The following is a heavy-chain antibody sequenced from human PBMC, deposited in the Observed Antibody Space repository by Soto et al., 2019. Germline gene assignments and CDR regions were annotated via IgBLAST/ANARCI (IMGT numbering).Heavy chain of an antibody. J-gene: IGHJ6*02. D-gene: IGHD2-15*01. CDR1: GGPFSSYA. V-gene: IGHV1-69*06. CDR2: IIPIFGTA. CDR3: ASGSGGSHRTTYYYYYGMDV. Sequence: SVEVSCKASGGPFSSYAISWVRQAPGQGLEWMGGIIPIFGTANYAQKFQGRVTITAGKSTSTAYMELSSLRSEDTAVYYCASGSGGSHRTTYYYYYGMDVWGQGTTVTVTS.